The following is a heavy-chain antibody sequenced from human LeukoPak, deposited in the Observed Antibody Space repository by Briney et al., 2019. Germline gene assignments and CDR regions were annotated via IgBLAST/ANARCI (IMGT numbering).Heavy chain of an antibody. Sequence: GESLKISCKGSGYSFISYWIGWVRQMPGKGLEWMGIIHPGDSEPTYSPSFQGQVSISADKSISTAYLQWSSLKASDTAMYYCARVDTAMAAFDYWGQGTLVTVSS. V-gene: IGHV5-51*01. CDR2: IHPGDSEP. D-gene: IGHD5-18*01. J-gene: IGHJ4*01. CDR3: ARVDTAMAAFDY. CDR1: GYSFISYW.